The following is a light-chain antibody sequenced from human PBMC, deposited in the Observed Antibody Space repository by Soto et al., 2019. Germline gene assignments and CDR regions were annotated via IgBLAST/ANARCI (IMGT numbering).Light chain of an antibody. J-gene: IGKJ3*01. CDR1: QRVSSY. Sequence: EIVLTQSPATLSLSPGERATLSCRASQRVSSYLAWYQQKPGQAPRLLIYDASNRATGIPARFSGSGSGTDFTLTICCLEPEDFAVYYCQQRSNWHLTGGPGTNVDIK. CDR2: DAS. CDR3: QQRSNWHLT. V-gene: IGKV3-11*01.